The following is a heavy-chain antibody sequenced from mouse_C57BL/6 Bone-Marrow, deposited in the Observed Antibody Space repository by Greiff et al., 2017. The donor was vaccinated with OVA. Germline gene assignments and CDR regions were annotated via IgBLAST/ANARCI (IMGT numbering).Heavy chain of an antibody. CDR1: GFTFSSYA. CDR3: ARGLSDY. D-gene: IGHD1-2*01. CDR2: ISDGGSYT. Sequence: DVHLVESGGGLVKPGGSLKLSCAASGFTFSSYAMSWVRQTPEKRLEWVATISDGGSYTYYPDNVKGRFTISRDNAKNNLYLQMSHLKSEDTAMYYCARGLSDYWGQGTTLTVSS. J-gene: IGHJ2*01. V-gene: IGHV5-4*01.